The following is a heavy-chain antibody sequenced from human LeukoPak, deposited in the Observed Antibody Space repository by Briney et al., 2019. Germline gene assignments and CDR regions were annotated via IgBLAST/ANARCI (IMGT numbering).Heavy chain of an antibody. V-gene: IGHV3-23*01. CDR3: AIMTTVTTGYYFDY. D-gene: IGHD4-17*01. CDR2: ISGSGGST. J-gene: IGHJ4*02. CDR1: GFTFSSYA. Sequence: GGSLRLSCAASGFTFSSYAMSWVRQAPGKGLEWVLAISGSGGSTYYADSVKGRFTISRDNSKNTLYLQMNSLRAEDTAVYYCAIMTTVTTGYYFDYWGQGTLVTVSS.